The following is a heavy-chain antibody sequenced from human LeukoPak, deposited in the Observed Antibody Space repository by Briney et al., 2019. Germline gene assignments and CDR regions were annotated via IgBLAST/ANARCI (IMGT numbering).Heavy chain of an antibody. CDR3: ARDGGSSSGYYYYMDV. CDR1: GYTFTSYD. Sequence: VASVKVSCKASGYTFTSYDINWVRQAPGQGLEWMGWISAYNGNTNYAQKLQGRVTMTTDTSTSTAYMELRSLRSDDTAVYYCARDGGSSSGYYYYMDVWGKGTTVTVSS. CDR2: ISAYNGNT. D-gene: IGHD6-6*01. J-gene: IGHJ6*03. V-gene: IGHV1-18*01.